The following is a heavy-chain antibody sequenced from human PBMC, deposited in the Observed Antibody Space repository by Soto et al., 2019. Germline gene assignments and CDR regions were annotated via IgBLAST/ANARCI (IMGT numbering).Heavy chain of an antibody. V-gene: IGHV1-18*01. J-gene: IGHJ5*01. Sequence: QVQLVQSGAEVKKPGASVKVSCKTSGYSFTDYGITWVRQAPGQGLEWMGWISAYNGNTYYAQKLRGRIAMTTDTSTSTAYMELRSLRSADTAVYYCARDTSRIAVAVDFDSWGQGTLLTVSS. CDR3: ARDTSRIAVAVDFDS. D-gene: IGHD6-19*01. CDR1: GYSFTDYG. CDR2: ISAYNGNT.